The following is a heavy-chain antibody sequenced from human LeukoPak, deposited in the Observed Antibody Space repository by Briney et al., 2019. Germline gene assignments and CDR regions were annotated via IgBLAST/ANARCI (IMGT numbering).Heavy chain of an antibody. CDR1: GFTFSSYS. J-gene: IGHJ3*02. Sequence: PGGSLRLSCAASGFTFSSYSMNWVRQAPGKGLEWVSSISSSSSYIYYADSVKGRFTISRDNAKNSLYLQMNSLRAEDTAVYYCAREGYCSGGSCYSVAFDIWGQGTMVTVSS. D-gene: IGHD2-15*01. CDR3: AREGYCSGGSCYSVAFDI. V-gene: IGHV3-21*01. CDR2: ISSSSSYI.